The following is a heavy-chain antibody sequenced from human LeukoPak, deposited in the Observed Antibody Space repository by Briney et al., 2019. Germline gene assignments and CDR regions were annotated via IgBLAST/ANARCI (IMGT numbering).Heavy chain of an antibody. CDR2: IYPGDSDT. CDR1: GYSFSSHW. J-gene: IGHJ4*02. D-gene: IGHD2-15*01. Sequence: GGSLKISCKGSGYSFSSHWIGWVRKMHGKGLEWLGIIYPGDSDTTYSPSFQGQVTMSADKSISTVYLQVNRLKASDTAMYYCARQTRQCSGGSCYSDLWGQGTLVTVSS. V-gene: IGHV5-51*01. CDR3: ARQTRQCSGGSCYSDL.